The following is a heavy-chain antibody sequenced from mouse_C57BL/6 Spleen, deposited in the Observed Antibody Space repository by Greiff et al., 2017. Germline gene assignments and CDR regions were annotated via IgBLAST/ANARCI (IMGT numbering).Heavy chain of an antibody. V-gene: IGHV5-4*03. D-gene: IGHD2-1*01. CDR1: GFTFSSYA. CDR3: ATGNSWFAY. Sequence: EVKLVESGGGLVKPGGSLKLSCAASGFTFSSYAMSWVRQTPEKRLEWVATISDGGSYTYYPDNVKGRFTISRDNAKNNLYLQMSHLKSEDTAMYYCATGNSWFAYWGQGTLVTVSA. CDR2: ISDGGSYT. J-gene: IGHJ3*01.